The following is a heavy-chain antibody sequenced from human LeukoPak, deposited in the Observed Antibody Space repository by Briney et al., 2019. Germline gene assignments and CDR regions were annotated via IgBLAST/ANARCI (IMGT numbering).Heavy chain of an antibody. CDR1: GFTFSSYW. CDR2: IKQEGSEK. J-gene: IGHJ4*02. V-gene: IGHV3-7*03. Sequence: GGSLRLSCAASGFTFSSYWMSWVRQAPGKGLEWVANIKQEGSEKYYVDSVKGRFTISRDNAKNSLYLQMNSLRAEDTAVYYCARDRTSTVTRVLDYWGQGTLVTVSS. CDR3: ARDRTSTVTRVLDY. D-gene: IGHD4-17*01.